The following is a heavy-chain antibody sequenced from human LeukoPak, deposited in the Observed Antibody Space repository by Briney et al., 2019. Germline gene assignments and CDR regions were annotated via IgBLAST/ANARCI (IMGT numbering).Heavy chain of an antibody. CDR1: GYTFTGYY. Sequence: ASVKVSCKASGYTFTGYYMHWVRQAPGQGLEWMGWINPNSGGTNYAQKFQGRVTMTSDTSISTAYMELTSLRSDDTAVYYCARAFPGSHNWFDPWGQGTLVTVSS. CDR3: ARAFPGSHNWFDP. D-gene: IGHD1-26*01. V-gene: IGHV1-2*02. J-gene: IGHJ5*02. CDR2: INPNSGGT.